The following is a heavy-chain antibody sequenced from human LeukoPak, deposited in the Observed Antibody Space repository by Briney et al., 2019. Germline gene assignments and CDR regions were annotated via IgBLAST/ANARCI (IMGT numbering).Heavy chain of an antibody. Sequence: SETLSLTCAVYGGSFIGYYWSWIRQPPGKGLEWIGEINHFGSTNYNPSLKSLVTISIDTSKNQFSLKLSSVTAADTAVYYCARIRSRKWGFDYWGQGTLVTVSS. CDR1: GGSFIGYY. D-gene: IGHD1-26*01. J-gene: IGHJ4*02. CDR2: INHFGST. CDR3: ARIRSRKWGFDY. V-gene: IGHV4-34*01.